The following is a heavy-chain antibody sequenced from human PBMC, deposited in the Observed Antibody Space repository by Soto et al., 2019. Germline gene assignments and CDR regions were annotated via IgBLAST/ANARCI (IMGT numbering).Heavy chain of an antibody. D-gene: IGHD6-6*01. J-gene: IGHJ6*03. CDR2: MNPNSGNT. Sequence: ASVKVSCKASGYTFTSYDINWVRQATGQGLEWMGWMNPNSGNTGYAQKFQGRVTMTRNTSISTAYMELSSLRSEDTAVYFCARGVAARPPTTRYYMDVWGKGTTVTVSS. CDR1: GYTFTSYD. V-gene: IGHV1-8*01. CDR3: ARGVAARPPTTRYYMDV.